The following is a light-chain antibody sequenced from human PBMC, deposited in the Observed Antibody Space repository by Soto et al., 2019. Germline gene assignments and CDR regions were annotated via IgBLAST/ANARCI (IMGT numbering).Light chain of an antibody. Sequence: DIQLTQSPSLLSASVGDRVTITCRASQGISTFLAWYQQHPGTAPKGLIYDASNLQSGVPSRFSGSGSGTEFTLTISSLQPEDFATYYCQQVNNYPLTFGGGTKVAIK. CDR1: QGISTF. J-gene: IGKJ4*01. CDR2: DAS. V-gene: IGKV1-9*01. CDR3: QQVNNYPLT.